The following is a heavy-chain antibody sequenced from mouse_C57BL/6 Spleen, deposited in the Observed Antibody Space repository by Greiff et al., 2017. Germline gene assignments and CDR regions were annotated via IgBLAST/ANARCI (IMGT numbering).Heavy chain of an antibody. CDR3: ARKRDYYGSSYWWYFDV. J-gene: IGHJ1*03. Sequence: EVKLMESGGGLVKPGGSLKLSCAASGFTFSDYGMHWVRQAPEKGLEWVAYISSGSSTIYYADTVKGRFTISRDNAKNTLFLQMTSLRSEDTAMYYCARKRDYYGSSYWWYFDVWGTGTTVTVSS. V-gene: IGHV5-17*01. CDR1: GFTFSDYG. CDR2: ISSGSSTI. D-gene: IGHD1-1*01.